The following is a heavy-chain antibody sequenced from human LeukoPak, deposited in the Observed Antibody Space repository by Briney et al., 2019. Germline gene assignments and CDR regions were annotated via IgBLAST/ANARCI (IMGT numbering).Heavy chain of an antibody. J-gene: IGHJ4*02. D-gene: IGHD2-15*01. CDR3: ARWRSGSCSE. V-gene: IGHV3-72*01. Sequence: TGGSLRLSCAVSGYPFSDHYIDWVRQAPGKGLEWVGQTRNKANNYATEYAASIKGRFIISRDDSRNSVYLQMNSLKTEDTAVYYCARWRSGSCSEWGQGTLVTVSS. CDR2: TRNKANNYAT. CDR1: GYPFSDHY.